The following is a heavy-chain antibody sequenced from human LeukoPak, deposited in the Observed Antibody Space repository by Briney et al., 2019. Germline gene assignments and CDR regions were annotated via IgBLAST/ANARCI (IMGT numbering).Heavy chain of an antibody. D-gene: IGHD2-21*01. CDR2: IGPYNANP. J-gene: IGHJ4*02. CDR1: GYTFTNYG. Sequence: ASLKVACKASGYTFTNYGFSWVRQAPGQGLEWLGWIGPYNANPNYAQKFRGRVTMATDTSTSTAYMELGSLGSDDTAVYYCARDWHYIPDYWGQGTQVTVSS. V-gene: IGHV1-18*01. CDR3: ARDWHYIPDY.